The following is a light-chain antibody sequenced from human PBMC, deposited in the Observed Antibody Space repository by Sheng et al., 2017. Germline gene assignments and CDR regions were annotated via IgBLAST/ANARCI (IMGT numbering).Light chain of an antibody. CDR1: QSISYW. Sequence: DIQMTQSPSTLSASVGDRVTITCRASQSISYWLAWYQQKPGKAPKVLIYKASTLESGVPSRFSGSGSGTEFTLTISSLQPDDFATYYCHHYNSYPITFGQGTRLEIK. V-gene: IGKV1-5*03. CDR2: KAS. J-gene: IGKJ5*01. CDR3: HHYNSYPIT.